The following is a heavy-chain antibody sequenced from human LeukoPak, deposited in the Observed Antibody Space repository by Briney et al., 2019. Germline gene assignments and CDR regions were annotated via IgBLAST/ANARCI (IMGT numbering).Heavy chain of an antibody. D-gene: IGHD1-26*01. J-gene: IGHJ3*02. V-gene: IGHV1-18*01. CDR2: ISAYNGNT. CDR1: GYTFTSYG. CDR3: ARVAWELHAFDI. Sequence: ASVKVSCKASGYTFTSYGISWVRQAPGQGLEWMGWISAYNGNTNYAQKLQGRVTMTTDTSTSTAYVELRSLRSDDTAVYYCARVAWELHAFDIWGQGTMVTVSS.